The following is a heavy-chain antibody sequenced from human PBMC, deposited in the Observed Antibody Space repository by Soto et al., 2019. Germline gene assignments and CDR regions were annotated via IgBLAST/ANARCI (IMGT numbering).Heavy chain of an antibody. CDR2: IIPIFGTA. CDR1: GGTFSSYA. CDR3: ARATGYSYGELGYYYGMDV. D-gene: IGHD5-18*01. Sequence: ASVKVSCKASGGTFSSYAISWVRQAPGQGLEWMGGIIPIFGTANYAQKFQGRVTITADESTSTAYMELSSLRSEGTAVYYCARATGYSYGELGYYYGMDVWGQGTTVTVSS. V-gene: IGHV1-69*13. J-gene: IGHJ6*02.